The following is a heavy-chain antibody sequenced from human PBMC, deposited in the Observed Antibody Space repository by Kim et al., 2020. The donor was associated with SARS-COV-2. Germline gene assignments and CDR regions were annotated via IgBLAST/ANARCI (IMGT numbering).Heavy chain of an antibody. Sequence: GGSLRLSCVVSGFTFDDYGMHWVRQAPGNGPEWVSAISWSGASIGYADSVKGRFTISRDNAKNSLYLQMNSLRAEDTALYYCVKDIGSGVAVALYGMDVWGQGTTVTVSS. CDR2: ISWSGASI. J-gene: IGHJ6*02. CDR3: VKDIGSGVAVALYGMDV. D-gene: IGHD6-19*01. CDR1: GFTFDDYG. V-gene: IGHV3-9*01.